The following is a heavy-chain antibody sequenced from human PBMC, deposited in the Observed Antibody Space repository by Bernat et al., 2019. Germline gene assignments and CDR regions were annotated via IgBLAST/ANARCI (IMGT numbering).Heavy chain of an antibody. CDR2: ISYDGSNK. J-gene: IGHJ4*02. D-gene: IGHD3-3*01. V-gene: IGHV3-30*01. CDR1: GFTFSSYA. CDR3: ARSARSYDFWSGPHFDY. Sequence: QVQLVESGGGVVQPGRSLRLSCAASGFTFSSYAMHWVRQAPGKGLEWVAVISYDGSNKYYADSVKGRSTISRDNSKNTLYLQMNSLRAEDTAVYYCARSARSYDFWSGPHFDYWGQGTLVTVSS.